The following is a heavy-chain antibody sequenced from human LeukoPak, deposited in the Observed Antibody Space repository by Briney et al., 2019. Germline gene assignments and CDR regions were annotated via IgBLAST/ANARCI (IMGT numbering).Heavy chain of an antibody. CDR2: ISSSGNT. Sequence: GGSLRLSCAASGFTFSRSAMTWVRQTPGKGLDWVPSISSSGNTYYADSVKGRFTISRDNSKNMLYLQMNSLRAEGTAVYYCVKGRISEDGLDFWGQGTLVTVSS. J-gene: IGHJ4*02. D-gene: IGHD6-13*01. CDR1: GFTFSRSA. V-gene: IGHV3-23*01. CDR3: VKGRISEDGLDF.